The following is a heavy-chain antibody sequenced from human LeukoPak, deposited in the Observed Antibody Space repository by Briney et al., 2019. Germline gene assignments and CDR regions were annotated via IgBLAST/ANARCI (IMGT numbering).Heavy chain of an antibody. CDR1: GGSISGSNC. D-gene: IGHD3-10*01. V-gene: IGHV4-4*02. Sequence: SGTLSPTCAVSGGSISGSNCWSGVRQPPGRGLGWIGEIYHGGSTNYNPSLKSRVTISVDKSKNQFSLKLSSVTAADTAVYYCARHTLLWFGELNFRLSYFDYWGQGTLVTVSS. CDR2: IYHGGST. J-gene: IGHJ4*02. CDR3: ARHTLLWFGELNFRLSYFDY.